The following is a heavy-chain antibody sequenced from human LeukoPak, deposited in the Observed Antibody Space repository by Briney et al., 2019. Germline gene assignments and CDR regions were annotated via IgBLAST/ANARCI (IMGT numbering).Heavy chain of an antibody. CDR2: IYYSGNT. V-gene: IGHV4-59*01. CDR1: GGSISSYY. D-gene: IGHD6-19*01. CDR3: ARVQGVGSGWFGYYMDV. J-gene: IGHJ6*03. Sequence: SETLSLTCTVSGGSISSYYWSWIRQPPGKGLEWIGYIYYSGNTNYNPSLKSRVTISVDTSKNQFSLKLSSVTAADTAVYYCARVQGVGSGWFGYYMDVWGKGTTVTVSS.